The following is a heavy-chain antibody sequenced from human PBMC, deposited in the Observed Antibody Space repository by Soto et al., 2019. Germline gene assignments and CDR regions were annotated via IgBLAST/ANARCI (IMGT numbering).Heavy chain of an antibody. J-gene: IGHJ6*02. CDR2: INPSGGST. Sequence: QVQLVQSGAEVKKPGASVKVSCKASGYTFTSYYMHWVRQAPGQGLEWMGIINPSGGSTSYAQKFQGRGTMTRDTSTSTVYMELSSLRSEDTAVYYCARALDYGDYDVYYYGMDVWGQGTTVTVSS. CDR1: GYTFTSYY. CDR3: ARALDYGDYDVYYYGMDV. V-gene: IGHV1-46*01. D-gene: IGHD4-17*01.